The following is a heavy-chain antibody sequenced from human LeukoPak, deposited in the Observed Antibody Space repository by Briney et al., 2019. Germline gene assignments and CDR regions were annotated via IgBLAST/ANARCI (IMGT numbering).Heavy chain of an antibody. CDR1: RGTFSRYA. CDR2: IIPIFGTA. V-gene: IGHV1-69*05. Sequence: ASVKVSCKASRGTFSRYAISWVRQAPGQGLEWMGRIIPIFGTANYEQKFQGRVTITTDESTSTAYMELSSLRSEDTAVYYCARGLIAVAGKFDYWGQGTLVTVSS. D-gene: IGHD6-19*01. CDR3: ARGLIAVAGKFDY. J-gene: IGHJ4*02.